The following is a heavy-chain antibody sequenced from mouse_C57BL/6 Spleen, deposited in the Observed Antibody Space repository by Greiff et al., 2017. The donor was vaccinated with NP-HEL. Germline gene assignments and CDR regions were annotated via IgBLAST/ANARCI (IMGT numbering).Heavy chain of an antibody. D-gene: IGHD1-1*01. CDR3: ARSPPYYYGSDWYFDV. Sequence: EVKLVESGPGLAKPSQTLSLTCSVTGYPITSDYWNWIRKFPGNKLEYMGYISYSGSTYYNPSLKSRISITRDTSKNQYYLQLNSVTTEDTATYYCARSPPYYYGSDWYFDVWGTGTTVTVSS. V-gene: IGHV3-8*01. CDR1: GYPITSDY. CDR2: ISYSGST. J-gene: IGHJ1*03.